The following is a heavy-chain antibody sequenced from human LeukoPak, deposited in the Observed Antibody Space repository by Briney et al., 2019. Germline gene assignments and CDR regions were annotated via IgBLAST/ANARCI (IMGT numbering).Heavy chain of an antibody. CDR1: GYTFTNYG. D-gene: IGHD4-17*01. V-gene: IGHV1-18*01. CDR3: ASQRVPTVTTGLVDY. Sequence: ASVKVSCKASGYTFTNYGINWVRQAPGQGLEWLGWISAYNGNTNYAQKLQGRVTMTTDTSTSTAYMDLRSLRSDDTAVYYCASQRVPTVTTGLVDYWGQGTLVTVSS. J-gene: IGHJ4*02. CDR2: ISAYNGNT.